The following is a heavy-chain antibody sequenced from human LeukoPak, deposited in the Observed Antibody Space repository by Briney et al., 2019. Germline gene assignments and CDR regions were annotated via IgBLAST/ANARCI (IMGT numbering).Heavy chain of an antibody. J-gene: IGHJ4*02. CDR3: ARGVMATIEEYYFDY. V-gene: IGHV4-59*01. D-gene: IGHD5-24*01. CDR2: IYYSGST. CDR1: GGSISSYY. Sequence: SETLSLTCTVSGGSISSYYWNWIRQPPGKGLEWIGYIYYSGSTNYNPSLKSRVTISVDTSKNQFSLKLSSVTAADTAVYYCARGVMATIEEYYFDYWGQGTLVTVSS.